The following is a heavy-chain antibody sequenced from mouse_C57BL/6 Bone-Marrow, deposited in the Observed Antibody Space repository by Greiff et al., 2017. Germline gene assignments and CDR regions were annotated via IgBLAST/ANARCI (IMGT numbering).Heavy chain of an antibody. J-gene: IGHJ2*01. Sequence: EVQLVESGGGLVQPGGSLKLSCAASGFTFSDYGMAWVRQAPRKGPEWVAFISNLAYSIYYADTVTGRFTISREKAKKTLYLEMSSLRSEDTAMYYCASQAYKGFFDYWGQGTTLTVSS. CDR1: GFTFSDYG. D-gene: IGHD2-10*01. CDR3: ASQAYKGFFDY. V-gene: IGHV5-15*01. CDR2: ISNLAYSI.